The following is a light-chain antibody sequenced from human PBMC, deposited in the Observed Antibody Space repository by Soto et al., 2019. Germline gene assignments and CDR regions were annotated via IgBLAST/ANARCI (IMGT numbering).Light chain of an antibody. V-gene: IGLV2-8*01. Sequence: QSALAQPPSASGSPGQSVAISRTGTSSDVGGYNYVSWYQQHPGKAPKLMIYEVNKRPSGVPDRFSGSKSGNTASLTVSGLQAEDEADYYCSSYAGSRNVFGTGTKVTVL. CDR1: SSDVGGYNY. CDR2: EVN. CDR3: SSYAGSRNV. J-gene: IGLJ1*01.